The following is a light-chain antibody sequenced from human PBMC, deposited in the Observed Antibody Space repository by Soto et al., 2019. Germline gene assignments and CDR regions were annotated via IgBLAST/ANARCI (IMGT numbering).Light chain of an antibody. CDR3: QQSYSSPFT. CDR2: GAT. J-gene: IGKJ3*01. CDR1: PTISNY. Sequence: DIQMTQSPSSVSASVGDRVTIICRASPTISNYLNWYQQKPGKAPKVLIYGATRLQSGVPSRFSGSGVGTDFTLTISSLQPEYFATYYCQQSYSSPFTFGPGTKVDIK. V-gene: IGKV1-39*01.